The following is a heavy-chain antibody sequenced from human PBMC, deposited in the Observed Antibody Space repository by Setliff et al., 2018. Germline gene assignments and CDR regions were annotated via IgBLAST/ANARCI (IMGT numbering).Heavy chain of an antibody. J-gene: IGHJ4*02. CDR3: AASRAYTGAVEEWFLPKTFDF. Sequence: KPSETLSLTCTVSGDSISNYYWNWIRQPAGKGLEWIGRIYVTESTKYNPSPKSRVTLSIDTSKNQFSLKLSSVTAADAALYYCAASRAYTGAVEEWFLPKTFDFWGQGSPVTVSS. CDR2: IYVTEST. CDR1: GDSISNYY. V-gene: IGHV4-4*07. D-gene: IGHD3-10*01.